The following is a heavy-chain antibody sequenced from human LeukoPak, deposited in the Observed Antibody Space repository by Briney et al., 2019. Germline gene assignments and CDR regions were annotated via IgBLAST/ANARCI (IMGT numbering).Heavy chain of an antibody. D-gene: IGHD6-13*01. CDR1: GGSFSGYY. CDR3: ARVGSSYGVVKYYFDY. V-gene: IGHV4-34*01. CDR2: FNHSGST. Sequence: PSETLSLTCAVYGGSFSGYYWSWIRQPPGKGLEWIGEFNHSGSTNYNPSLKSRVTISVDTSKNRFSLKLSSVTAADTAVYYCARVGSSYGVVKYYFDYWGQGTLVTVSS. J-gene: IGHJ4*02.